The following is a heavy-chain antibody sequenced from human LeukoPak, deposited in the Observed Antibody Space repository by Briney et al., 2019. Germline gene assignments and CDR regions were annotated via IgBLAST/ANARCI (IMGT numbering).Heavy chain of an antibody. V-gene: IGHV3-30-3*01. CDR1: GFTFSSYA. CDR3: AKEGDSGSYRFTLLI. J-gene: IGHJ3*02. D-gene: IGHD1-26*01. CDR2: ISYDGSNK. Sequence: GGSLRLSCAASGFTFSSYAMHWVRQAPGKGLEWVAVISYDGSNKYYAGSVKGRFTISRDNSKNTLYLQMNSLRAEDTAVYYCAKEGDSGSYRFTLLIWGQGTMVTVSS.